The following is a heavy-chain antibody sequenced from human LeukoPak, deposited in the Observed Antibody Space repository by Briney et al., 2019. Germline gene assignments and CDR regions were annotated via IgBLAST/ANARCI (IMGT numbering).Heavy chain of an antibody. CDR3: ARGGIMITFGGVIGNFDC. CDR1: GYSFISHG. D-gene: IGHD3-16*02. Sequence: ASVKVSCKAFGYSFISHGISWVRQAPGQGLEWMGWINPNSGGTNYAQKFQGRVTMTRDTSISTAYMELSRLRSDDTAVYYCARGGIMITFGGVIGNFDCWGQGTLVTVSS. J-gene: IGHJ4*02. CDR2: INPNSGGT. V-gene: IGHV1-2*02.